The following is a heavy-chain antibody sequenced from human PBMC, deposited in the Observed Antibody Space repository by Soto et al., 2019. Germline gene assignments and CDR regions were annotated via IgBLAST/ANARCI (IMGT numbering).Heavy chain of an antibody. J-gene: IGHJ6*02. CDR1: GFTFSSYG. V-gene: IGHV3-33*01. D-gene: IGHD7-27*01. Sequence: QVQLVESGGGVVQPGRSLRLSCAVSGFTFSSYGMHWDRQAPGKGLEWVAVIWYDGSNKYYADSVKGRFTISRDDSKNTLYLQLNSLRAEDTAVYYCARETGGPLYGMDVWGQGTTVTVSS. CDR2: IWYDGSNK. CDR3: ARETGGPLYGMDV.